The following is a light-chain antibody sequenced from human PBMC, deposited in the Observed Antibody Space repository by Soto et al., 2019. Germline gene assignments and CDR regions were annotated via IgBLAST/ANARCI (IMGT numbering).Light chain of an antibody. J-gene: IGKJ5*01. CDR3: QQRSNWPIT. V-gene: IGKV3-11*01. CDR2: DAS. Sequence: EILMTQSPATLSGSPGERATLSCRASQSVSILLAWYQQKPGQAPRLLIYDASSRPTDIPARFSGSGSGTDFTLTISSLQPEDFELYYCQQRSNWPITFGQGTRLEIK. CDR1: QSVSIL.